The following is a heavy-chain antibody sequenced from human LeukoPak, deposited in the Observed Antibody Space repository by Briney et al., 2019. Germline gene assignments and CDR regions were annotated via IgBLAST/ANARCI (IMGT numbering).Heavy chain of an antibody. D-gene: IGHD4/OR15-4a*01. V-gene: IGHV3-30*02. CDR3: AKDPADYMTIEYFDY. CDR2: IRYDGNDK. J-gene: IGHJ4*02. Sequence: GGSLRLSCAASGFTFSNYGMHWVRQAPGKGLEWVTFIRYDGNDKYYADSVKGRFTISRDNSKNTLYLQMNSLRAEDTAVYYCAKDPADYMTIEYFDYWGQGTLVTVSS. CDR1: GFTFSNYG.